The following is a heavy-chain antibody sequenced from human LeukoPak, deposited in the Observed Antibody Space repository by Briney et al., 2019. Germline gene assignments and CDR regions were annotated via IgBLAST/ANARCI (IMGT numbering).Heavy chain of an antibody. CDR3: ARERNYHDSSGYYSHDYLDY. CDR2: IYSGGST. D-gene: IGHD3-22*01. CDR1: GFTVSSNY. V-gene: IGHV3-53*01. Sequence: GGSLRLSCAASGFTVSSNYMSWVRQAPGKGLEWVSVIYSGGSTYYADSVKGRFTISRDNSKNTLYLQMNSLRADDTAVYYCARERNYHDSSGYYSHDYLDYWGQGTLVTVSS. J-gene: IGHJ4*02.